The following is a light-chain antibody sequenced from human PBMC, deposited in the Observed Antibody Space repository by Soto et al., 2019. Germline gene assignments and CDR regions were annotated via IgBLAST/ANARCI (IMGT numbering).Light chain of an antibody. CDR3: QKYGSSPT. Sequence: EIVLTQSPGPLSLSPGERATLSCRASQSVTSSYLAWYQQNPGQAPMLLIYGASNRATAIPDRFSGSGSGTDVTLNISRLEPEDFAVYYCQKYGSSPTCGQGTQLEIK. J-gene: IGKJ2*01. CDR2: GAS. CDR1: QSVTSSY. V-gene: IGKV3-20*01.